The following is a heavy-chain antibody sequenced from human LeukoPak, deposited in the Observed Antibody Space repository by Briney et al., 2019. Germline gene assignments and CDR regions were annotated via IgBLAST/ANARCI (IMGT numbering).Heavy chain of an antibody. CDR3: ARGGGLDV. CDR1: GFTFSSYW. V-gene: IGHV3-7*03. D-gene: IGHD3-16*01. J-gene: IGHJ6*02. Sequence: GRSLRLSCEASGFTFSSYWMSWVRQAPGKGLEWVASINHNGNVNYYVDSVKGRFTISRDNAKNSLYLQMSNLRAEDTAVYFCARGGGLDVWGQGATVTVSS. CDR2: INHNGNVN.